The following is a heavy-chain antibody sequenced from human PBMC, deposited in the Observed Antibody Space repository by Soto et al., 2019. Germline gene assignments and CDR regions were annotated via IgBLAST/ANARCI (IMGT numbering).Heavy chain of an antibody. D-gene: IGHD3-22*01. Sequence: QVQLVQSGAEVKKPGASVKVSCKASGYTFTSYYMHWVRQAPGQGLEWMGIINPSGGSTSYAQKFPGRVTMTRDTSTSTVYMELSSLRSEDTAVYYCASWGYYDSSGYYYVNYYYGMDVWGQGTTVTVSS. CDR1: GYTFTSYY. J-gene: IGHJ6*02. CDR2: INPSGGST. CDR3: ASWGYYDSSGYYYVNYYYGMDV. V-gene: IGHV1-46*01.